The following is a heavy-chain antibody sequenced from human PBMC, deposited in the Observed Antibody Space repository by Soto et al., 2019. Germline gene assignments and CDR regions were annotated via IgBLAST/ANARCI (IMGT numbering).Heavy chain of an antibody. J-gene: IGHJ4*02. Sequence: LVQSGPEVKKPGTSLKVSCKTSGFSFGSSAVQWVRQVRGQRLEWIGWIVVASGHPNVAQKFQDRVSLTRDLSTLTAFLERGSLTSEDSAMYYCAADVIGVAGDLDHWGQGTLVSASS. V-gene: IGHV1-58*01. CDR2: IVVASGHP. D-gene: IGHD6-19*01. CDR1: GFSFGSSA. CDR3: AADVIGVAGDLDH.